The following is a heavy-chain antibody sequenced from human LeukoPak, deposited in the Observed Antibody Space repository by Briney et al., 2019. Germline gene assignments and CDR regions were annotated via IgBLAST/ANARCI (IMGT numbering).Heavy chain of an antibody. CDR1: GFTFSSYA. V-gene: IGHV3-30-3*01. D-gene: IGHD5-24*01. J-gene: IGHJ4*02. CDR3: ARDKGDGYKHDY. Sequence: GGSLRLSCAASGFTFSSYAMHWVRQAPGKGLEWVAVISYDGSNKYYADSVKGRFTISRDNSKNTLYLQMSSLRAEDTAVYYCARDKGDGYKHDYWGQGTLVTVSS. CDR2: ISYDGSNK.